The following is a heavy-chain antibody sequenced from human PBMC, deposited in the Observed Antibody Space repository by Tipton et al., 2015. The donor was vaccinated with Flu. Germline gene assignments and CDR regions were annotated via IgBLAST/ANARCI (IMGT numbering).Heavy chain of an antibody. Sequence: SLRLSCAAPEFTFSSYWMTWVRQAPGKGLEWVANIKQDGSVKYYVDSVKGRFTISRDNAKNSLYLQMNSLRAEDTAVYYCGRAMDGWGKGTTVIVSS. CDR3: GRAMDG. V-gene: IGHV3-7*04. J-gene: IGHJ6*04. CDR2: IKQDGSVK. CDR1: EFTFSSYW.